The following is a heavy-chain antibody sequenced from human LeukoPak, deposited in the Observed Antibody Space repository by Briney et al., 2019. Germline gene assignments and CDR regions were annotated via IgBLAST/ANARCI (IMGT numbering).Heavy chain of an antibody. V-gene: IGHV3-74*01. CDR3: ARISRSSGWLYFDY. CDR1: GFTFNNYW. CDR2: IDNDGSNT. D-gene: IGHD6-19*01. J-gene: IGHJ4*02. Sequence: GGSLTLSCAASGFTFNNYWMHWVRQAPRKGLVLVSRIDNDGSNTSYVVSVKGRFTISRDNAKNTLYLQMNSLIAEDTAVYYCARISRSSGWLYFDYWGQGTLVTVSS.